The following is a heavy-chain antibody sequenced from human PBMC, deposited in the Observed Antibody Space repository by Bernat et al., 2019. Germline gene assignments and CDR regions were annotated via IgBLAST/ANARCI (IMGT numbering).Heavy chain of an antibody. D-gene: IGHD2-15*01. V-gene: IGHV1-18*01. J-gene: IGHJ4*02. Sequence: QVQLVQSGAEVKKPGASVKVSCKASGYTFTSYGISWVRQAPGQGLEWMGWIRAYNGNTNYAQKLQGRDTMTTDTSTSTAYMELRSLRSDDTAVYYCARDRYCSGGSCYFMRAYWGQGTLVTVSS. CDR1: GYTFTSYG. CDR3: ARDRYCSGGSCYFMRAY. CDR2: IRAYNGNT.